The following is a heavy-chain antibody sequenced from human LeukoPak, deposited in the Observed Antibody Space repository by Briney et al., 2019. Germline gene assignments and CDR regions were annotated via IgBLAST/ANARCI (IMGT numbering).Heavy chain of an antibody. Sequence: GGSLRLSCAASGFTFSSYGMHWVRQAPGKGLEWVAVIWYDGSNKYYADSVKGRFTISRDNSKNTLYLQMNSLRAEDTAVYYCARQGCSSTSCPPDYWGQGTLVTASS. CDR2: IWYDGSNK. J-gene: IGHJ4*02. V-gene: IGHV3-33*01. CDR3: ARQGCSSTSCPPDY. D-gene: IGHD2-2*01. CDR1: GFTFSSYG.